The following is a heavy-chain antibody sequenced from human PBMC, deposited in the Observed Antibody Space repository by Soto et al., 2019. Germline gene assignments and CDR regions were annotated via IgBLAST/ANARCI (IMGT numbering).Heavy chain of an antibody. CDR1: GGSISSGGYY. J-gene: IGHJ5*02. D-gene: IGHD3-3*01. CDR2: IYYSGST. V-gene: IGHV4-61*08. Sequence: PSETLSLTCTVSGGSISSGGYYWSWIRQPPGKGLEWIGYIYYSGSTNYNPSLKSRVTISVDTSKNQFSLKLSSVTAADTAVYYCARFITIFGVVPKDWFDPWGQGTLVTVSS. CDR3: ARFITIFGVVPKDWFDP.